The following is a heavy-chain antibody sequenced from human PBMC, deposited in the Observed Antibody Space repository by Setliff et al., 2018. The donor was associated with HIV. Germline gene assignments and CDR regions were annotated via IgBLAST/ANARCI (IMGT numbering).Heavy chain of an antibody. CDR1: GVSISYYH. Sequence: SETLSLTCTVSGVSISYYHWSWIRQPPGKGLEWIGFIFYTGSTTYNPSLNSRVTISVDTSKNQFSLKLSSVTAADTAVYYCGRQVPVPGVAVTPIDYWGQGTLVTVSS. CDR3: GRQVPVPGVAVTPIDY. CDR2: IFYTGST. V-gene: IGHV4-59*08. J-gene: IGHJ4*02. D-gene: IGHD3-22*01.